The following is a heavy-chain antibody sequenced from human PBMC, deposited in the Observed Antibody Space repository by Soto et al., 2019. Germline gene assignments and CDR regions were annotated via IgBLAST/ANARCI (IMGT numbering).Heavy chain of an antibody. CDR2: TYYRSKWYN. CDR1: GDSVSSNSAA. J-gene: IGHJ4*02. Sequence: QTVSLTCDVSGDSVSSNSAAWNCIRQSPSRGLEWLGRTYYRSKWYNDYAVSVKSRITINPDTSKNQFSLQLNSVTPEDTAVYYCARVAGITGTTLFDYWGQGTLVTVSS. D-gene: IGHD1-20*01. CDR3: ARVAGITGTTLFDY. V-gene: IGHV6-1*01.